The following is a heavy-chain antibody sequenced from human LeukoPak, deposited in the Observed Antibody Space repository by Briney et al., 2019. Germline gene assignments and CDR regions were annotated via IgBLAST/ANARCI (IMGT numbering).Heavy chain of an antibody. V-gene: IGHV3-53*01. CDR2: ISINTNT. CDR1: GIAGSGNY. CDR3: GISQTWDHLFEA. D-gene: IGHD1-14*01. Sequence: GGSLRFSCAASGIAGSGNYMTRDRPTPGQGLKWVSFISINTNTFYADSVRGRFTISRDRSKNTLLLQMNSLRDEDSAVYYCGISQTWDHLFEAWGQGTLVTVSS. J-gene: IGHJ5*02.